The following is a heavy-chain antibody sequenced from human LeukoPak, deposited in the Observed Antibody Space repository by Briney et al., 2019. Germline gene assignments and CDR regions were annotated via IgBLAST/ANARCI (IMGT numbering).Heavy chain of an antibody. D-gene: IGHD6-6*01. J-gene: IGHJ4*02. Sequence: SETLSLTCTVSGGSISSYYWSWIRQPAGKGLEWIGRIYTSGSTNYNPSLKSRVTMSVDTSKNQFSLKVNSVTAADTAVYYCAREPSSSSGFDYWGRGTLVIVSS. CDR1: GGSISSYY. CDR3: AREPSSSSGFDY. V-gene: IGHV4-4*07. CDR2: IYTSGST.